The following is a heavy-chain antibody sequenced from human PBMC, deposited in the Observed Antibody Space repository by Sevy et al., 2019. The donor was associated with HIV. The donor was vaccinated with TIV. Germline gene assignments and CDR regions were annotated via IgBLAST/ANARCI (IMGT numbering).Heavy chain of an antibody. J-gene: IGHJ6*02. Sequence: GGSLRLSCAASGFTFSSYSMNWVRQAPGKGLEWVSSISTINNYIYYADSMKGRFTISSDNAKNSLFLQMNSLRAEETAVYYCARMGGITDNGMDVWGQGTTVTVSS. CDR1: GFTFSSYS. V-gene: IGHV3-21*01. D-gene: IGHD6-25*01. CDR2: ISTINNYI. CDR3: ARMGGITDNGMDV.